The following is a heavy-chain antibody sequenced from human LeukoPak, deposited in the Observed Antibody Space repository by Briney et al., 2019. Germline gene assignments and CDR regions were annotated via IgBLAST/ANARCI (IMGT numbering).Heavy chain of an antibody. CDR3: ASYGSGSYGGYYFDY. V-gene: IGHV5-51*01. D-gene: IGHD3-10*01. Sequence: GESLKISCKGSGYSFTTYWIGWVRQMPGKGLEWMGIIYPGDSDTRYSPSFQGQVTISADKSISTAYLQWSSLKASDTAMYYCASYGSGSYGGYYFDYWGQGTLVTVSS. J-gene: IGHJ4*02. CDR2: IYPGDSDT. CDR1: GYSFTTYW.